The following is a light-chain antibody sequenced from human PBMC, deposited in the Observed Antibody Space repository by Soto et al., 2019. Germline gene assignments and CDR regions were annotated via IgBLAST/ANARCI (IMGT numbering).Light chain of an antibody. CDR2: GNT. J-gene: IGLJ3*02. CDR3: QSYDSSLSGLWV. V-gene: IGLV1-40*01. CDR1: SSNIWAGFD. Sequence: QSALTQPPSVSGAPGQRVTISCAGSSSNIWAGFDVHWYQQLPGTAPKLLIYGNTNRPSGVPDRFSGSKSGTSASLAITGLQAEDEADYYCQSYDSSLSGLWVFGGGTKLTVL.